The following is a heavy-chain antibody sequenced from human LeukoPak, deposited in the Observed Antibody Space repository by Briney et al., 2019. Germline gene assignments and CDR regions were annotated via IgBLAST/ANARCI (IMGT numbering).Heavy chain of an antibody. CDR2: ISGSGGNT. V-gene: IGHV3-23*01. Sequence: GGSLRLSCAVSGFTFSSYAMSWVRQAPGKGLEWVSGISGSGGNTYYADSVKGRFTISRDNSKNTLYLQMNSLRAEDTAVYYCAKDTITKKSFDYWGQGTLVTVSS. CDR3: AKDTITKKSFDY. CDR1: GFTFSSYA. D-gene: IGHD3-3*01. J-gene: IGHJ4*02.